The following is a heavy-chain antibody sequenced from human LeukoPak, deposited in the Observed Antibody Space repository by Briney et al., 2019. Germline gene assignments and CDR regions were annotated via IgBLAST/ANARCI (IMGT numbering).Heavy chain of an antibody. Sequence: ASVKVSCKVSGYTFTGYYMHWVRQAPGQGLEWMGWINPNSGGTNYAQKFQGRVTMTRDTSISTAYMELSRLRSDDTAVYYCARRVAAAGREFDYWGQGTLVTVSS. D-gene: IGHD6-13*01. CDR3: ARRVAAAGREFDY. J-gene: IGHJ4*02. CDR2: INPNSGGT. CDR1: GYTFTGYY. V-gene: IGHV1-2*02.